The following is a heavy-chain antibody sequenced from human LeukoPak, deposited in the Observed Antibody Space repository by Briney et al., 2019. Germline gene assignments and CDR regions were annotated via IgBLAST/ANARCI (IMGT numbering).Heavy chain of an antibody. CDR1: GFTFSSYW. CDR2: IKQDGCEK. CDR3: ARAQLQHYYYYGMDI. Sequence: GGSLRLSCAASGFTFSSYWMSWVRQAPGKGLEWVANIKQDGCEKFYVDSVKGRFTISRDNAKNSLYLQMNSLRAEDTAVYHCARAQLQHYYYYGMDIWGQGTTVTVSS. J-gene: IGHJ6*02. D-gene: IGHD2-2*01. V-gene: IGHV3-7*04.